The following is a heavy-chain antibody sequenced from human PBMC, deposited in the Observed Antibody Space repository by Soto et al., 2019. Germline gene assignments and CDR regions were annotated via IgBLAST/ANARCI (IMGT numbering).Heavy chain of an antibody. V-gene: IGHV4-59*01. Sequence: KTSETLSLTCTVSGASISSSYWSWIRQSPGKGLEWIGYVYYTGSTNYNPSLKSRVTISVDTSKNQFSLKLTSVTAADTAIYYCARGYYDSNGQSNTFDIWGQGTKVTVSS. CDR1: GASISSSY. D-gene: IGHD3-22*01. CDR3: ARGYYDSNGQSNTFDI. CDR2: VYYTGST. J-gene: IGHJ3*02.